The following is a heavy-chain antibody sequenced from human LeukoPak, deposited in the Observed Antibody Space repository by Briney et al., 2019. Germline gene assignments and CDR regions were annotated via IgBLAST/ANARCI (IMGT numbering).Heavy chain of an antibody. Sequence: PSETLSLTFALYGGSFSPYYWSWIRQPPGKGLEWIGEINHSGSTNYNPSLKSRVTISVDTSKNQFSLRLSSVTAADTAVYYCARGGFYCGGDCYVDYWGQGTLVTVSS. CDR2: INHSGST. CDR1: GGSFSPYY. CDR3: ARGGFYCGGDCYVDY. D-gene: IGHD2-21*02. V-gene: IGHV4-34*01. J-gene: IGHJ4*02.